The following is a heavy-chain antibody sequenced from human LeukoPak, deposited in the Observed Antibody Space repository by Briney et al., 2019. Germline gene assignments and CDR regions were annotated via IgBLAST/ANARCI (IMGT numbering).Heavy chain of an antibody. J-gene: IGHJ4*02. CDR3: AREGSSGRYFDY. D-gene: IGHD5-12*01. V-gene: IGHV4-4*02. CDR1: GGSISSSNW. CDR2: IYHSGST. Sequence: PSETLSLTCAVSGGSISSSNWWSWVRQPPGKGLEWIGEIYHSGSTNYNPSLKSQVTISVDRSKNQFSLKLSSVTAADTAVYYCAREGSSGRYFDYWGQGTLVTVSS.